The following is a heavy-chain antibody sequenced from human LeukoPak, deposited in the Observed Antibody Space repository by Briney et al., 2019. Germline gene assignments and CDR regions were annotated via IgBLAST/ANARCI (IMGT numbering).Heavy chain of an antibody. CDR3: AKTPRYRLLYNWFDP. V-gene: IGHV3-23*01. J-gene: IGHJ5*02. Sequence: GGSLRLSCAASGFTFSSYAMSWVRQAPGKGLEWVSAISGSGGSTYYADSVKGRFTISRDNSKNTLYLQMNSLRAEDTAVYYCAKTPRYRLLYNWFDPWGQGTLVTVSS. D-gene: IGHD2-2*01. CDR1: GFTFSSYA. CDR2: ISGSGGST.